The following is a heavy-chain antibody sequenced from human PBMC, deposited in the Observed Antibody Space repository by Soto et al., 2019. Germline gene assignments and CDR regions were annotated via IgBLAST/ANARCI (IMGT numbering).Heavy chain of an antibody. CDR2: IIPIFGTA. J-gene: IGHJ6*02. D-gene: IGHD3-3*01. Sequence: ASVKVSCKASGGTFSSYAISWVRQAPGQGLEWMGGIIPIFGTANYAQKFQGRVTITADESTSTAYMELSSLRSEDTAVYYCARDYDFWSGDYYYGMDVWGQGTTVTVSS. V-gene: IGHV1-69*13. CDR3: ARDYDFWSGDYYYGMDV. CDR1: GGTFSSYA.